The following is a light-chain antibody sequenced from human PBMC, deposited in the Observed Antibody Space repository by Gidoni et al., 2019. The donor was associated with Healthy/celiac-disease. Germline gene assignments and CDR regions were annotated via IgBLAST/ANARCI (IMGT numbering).Light chain of an antibody. CDR3: SSYTSSSTVV. J-gene: IGLJ2*01. CDR2: DVS. V-gene: IGLV2-14*01. Sequence: QSALTQPASVSGSPGQSITISCPGTSSDVGGYNYVSWYQQPPGKAPKLMTHDVSNRPSGVANRFSGSKSGNTASLTISGLQAEDEADYYCSSYTSSSTVVFGGGPKLTVL. CDR1: SSDVGGYNY.